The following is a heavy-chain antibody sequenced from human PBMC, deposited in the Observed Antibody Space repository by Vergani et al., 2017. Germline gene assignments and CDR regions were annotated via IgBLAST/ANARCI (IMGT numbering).Heavy chain of an antibody. V-gene: IGHV1-3*02. CDR2: SNAGNGNT. CDR1: GYTFTSYA. Sequence: QVHLVQSGAEVKKPGASVKVSCKASGYTFTSYAMHWVRQAPGQRLEWMGWSNAGNGNTKYSQEFQGRVTITRDTSATTASMELSSLRSEDMAVYYCARGGSYYDSSAYYGALDYWGQGTLVTVSS. J-gene: IGHJ4*02. CDR3: ARGGSYYDSSAYYGALDY. D-gene: IGHD3-22*01.